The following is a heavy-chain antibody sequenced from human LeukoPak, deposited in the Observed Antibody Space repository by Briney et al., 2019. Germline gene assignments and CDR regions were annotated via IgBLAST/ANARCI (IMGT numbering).Heavy chain of an antibody. D-gene: IGHD3-22*01. Sequence: PSETLSLTCAVYGGSFSGYYWSWIRQPPGKGLEWIGEINHSGSTNYNPSLKSRVTISVDTSKNQFSLKLSSVTAADTAVYYCAGSSSGSLFGDYWGQGTLVTVSS. J-gene: IGHJ4*02. CDR2: INHSGST. CDR1: GGSFSGYY. V-gene: IGHV4-34*01. CDR3: AGSSSGSLFGDY.